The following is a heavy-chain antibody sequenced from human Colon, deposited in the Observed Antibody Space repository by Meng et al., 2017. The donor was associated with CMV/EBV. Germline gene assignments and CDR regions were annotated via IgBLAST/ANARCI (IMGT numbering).Heavy chain of an antibody. CDR2: IHSSGDHK. CDR1: GFTFSSYA. D-gene: IGHD5-18*01. CDR3: ARDKYTAMIKDAIDV. V-gene: IGHV3-21*01. J-gene: IGHJ6*02. Sequence: LTGVGSGFTFSSYALNWVRQAPGKGLEWVSSIHSSGDHKYYADSLRGRFTVSRDNAKNSLFLHMNSLSVEDTAVYYCARDKYTAMIKDAIDVWGQGTTVTVSS.